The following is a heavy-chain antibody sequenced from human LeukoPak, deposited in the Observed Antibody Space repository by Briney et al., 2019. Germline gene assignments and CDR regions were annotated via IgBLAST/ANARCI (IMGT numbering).Heavy chain of an antibody. CDR2: IRYDGSNK. D-gene: IGHD3-10*01. CDR3: AKDLRDYYGSGSEFDY. V-gene: IGHV3-30*02. Sequence: GGSLRLSCAASGFTFSSYGMHWVRQAPGKGLEWVAFIRYDGSNKYYADSVKGRFTISRDNSKNTLYLQMNSLRAEDTAVYYCAKDLRDYYGSGSEFDYWGQGTLVTVSS. J-gene: IGHJ4*02. CDR1: GFTFSSYG.